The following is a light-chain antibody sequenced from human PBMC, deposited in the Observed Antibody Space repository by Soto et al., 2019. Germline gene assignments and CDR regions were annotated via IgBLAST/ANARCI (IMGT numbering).Light chain of an antibody. CDR3: ATWDDSLNGVV. CDR1: SSNIGAGYD. J-gene: IGLJ3*02. Sequence: QSVLTQPPSVSGAPGQRVTISCTGSSSNIGAGYDVHWYQQLPGTAPKLLIYANINRPSGVPDRFSGSKSGTSASLAISGLQSEDEADYYCATWDDSLNGVVFGAGTKVTVL. CDR2: ANI. V-gene: IGLV1-40*01.